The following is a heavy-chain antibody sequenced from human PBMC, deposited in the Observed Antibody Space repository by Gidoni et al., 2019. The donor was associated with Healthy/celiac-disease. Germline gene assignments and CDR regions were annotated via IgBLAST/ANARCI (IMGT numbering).Heavy chain of an antibody. CDR2: ISGSGGST. CDR3: AKAKGEWELLHAFDI. Sequence: EVQLLESGGGLVQPGGSLRLSCAASGFNLSSYAMSWVRQAPGKGLEWVSAISGSGGSTYYADSVKGRFTISRDNSKNTLYLQMNSLRAEDTAVYYCAKAKGEWELLHAFDIWGQGTMVTVSS. V-gene: IGHV3-23*01. CDR1: GFNLSSYA. D-gene: IGHD1-26*01. J-gene: IGHJ3*02.